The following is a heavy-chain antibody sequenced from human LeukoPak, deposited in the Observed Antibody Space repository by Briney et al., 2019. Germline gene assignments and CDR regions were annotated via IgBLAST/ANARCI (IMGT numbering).Heavy chain of an antibody. Sequence: GGPLRLSCAASGFTFSSYEMNWVRQAPGKGLEWVSYISSSGSTIYYADSVKGRFTISRDNAKNSLYLQMNSLRAEDTAVYYCARDLGMITFGGVIVTWGQGTLVTVSS. CDR3: ARDLGMITFGGVIVT. D-gene: IGHD3-16*02. CDR2: ISSSGSTI. CDR1: GFTFSSYE. V-gene: IGHV3-48*03. J-gene: IGHJ5*02.